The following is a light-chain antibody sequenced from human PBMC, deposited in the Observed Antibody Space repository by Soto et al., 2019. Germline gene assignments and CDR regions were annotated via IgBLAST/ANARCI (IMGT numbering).Light chain of an antibody. J-gene: IGLJ2*01. CDR1: SSDVGGYNY. Sequence: QSALTQPASVSGSPGQSITISCTGTSSDVGGYNYVSWYQPHPGKAPKLMIYDVSNRPSGVSNRFSGSKSGNTASLTISGLQAEDEADYYCSSYTSSSTSVVFGGGTKLTV. CDR3: SSYTSSSTSVV. CDR2: DVS. V-gene: IGLV2-14*01.